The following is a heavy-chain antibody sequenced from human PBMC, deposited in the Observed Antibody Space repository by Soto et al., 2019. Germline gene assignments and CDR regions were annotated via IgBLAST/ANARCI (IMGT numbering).Heavy chain of an antibody. CDR1: GFPFNSYT. D-gene: IGHD1-1*01. Sequence: LRLSCAASGFPFNSYTMNWVRQAPGKGLEWVSAISNTGVTTFYADSVRGRFTISRDNSKNTLYLQMNSLRAEDTAVYFCAKDKTGVRGGYYYYGVDVWGQGTTVTVSS. CDR2: ISNTGVTT. J-gene: IGHJ6*02. V-gene: IGHV3-23*01. CDR3: AKDKTGVRGGYYYYGVDV.